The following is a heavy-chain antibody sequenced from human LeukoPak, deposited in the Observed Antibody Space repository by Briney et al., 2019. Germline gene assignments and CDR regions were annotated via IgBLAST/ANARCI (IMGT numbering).Heavy chain of an antibody. CDR2: IKQDGSEI. CDR3: ARNQKGASDAFDI. V-gene: IGHV3-7*01. CDR1: GFTFNYYW. Sequence: GGSLRLSCAASGFTFNYYWMSWVRQPPGKGLEWVANIKQDGSEIRYVDSMKTRFTISRDNANNSLYLHMNSLRVEDTAIYYCARNQKGASDAFDIWGLGRMATLSS. J-gene: IGHJ3*02.